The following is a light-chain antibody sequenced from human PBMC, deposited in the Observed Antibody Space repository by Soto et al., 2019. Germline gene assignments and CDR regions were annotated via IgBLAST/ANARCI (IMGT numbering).Light chain of an antibody. CDR3: LQHYSYPNT. CDR2: AAS. J-gene: IGKJ2*01. Sequence: DIPMTQSQSSLSASVVDRVAITCRASQDISNELGWYQQKSGEAPKRVIFAASTLQRGVPPRFRGSGSGTELTLTITGLQPEDFAAYYCLQHYSYPNTFGQGTKLDI. V-gene: IGKV1-17*01. CDR1: QDISNE.